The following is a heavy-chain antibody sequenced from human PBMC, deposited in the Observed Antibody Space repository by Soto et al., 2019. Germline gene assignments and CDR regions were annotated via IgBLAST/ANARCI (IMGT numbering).Heavy chain of an antibody. CDR1: GGSMISYY. CDR2: IFYVGTT. D-gene: IGHD3-22*01. J-gene: IGHJ4*02. CDR3: ARPRGSGYAGEFDY. Sequence: PSETLSLTCTVSGGSMISYYWSWIRQPPGRRLDCFGFIFYVGTTIYTPSLNIRFTIFLDTSQNHFSLLLPSVTVADTAVYYCARPRGSGYAGEFDYWGQGTLVTVS. V-gene: IGHV4-59*01.